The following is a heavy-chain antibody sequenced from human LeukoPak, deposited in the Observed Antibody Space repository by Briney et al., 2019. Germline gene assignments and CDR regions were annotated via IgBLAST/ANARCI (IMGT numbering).Heavy chain of an antibody. J-gene: IGHJ4*02. CDR2: INPNSGGT. CDR3: ARALPMFRGLTSWDY. CDR1: GYTFTHYY. D-gene: IGHD3-10*01. Sequence: ASLKGSCKASGYTFTHYYIYCVRQAPGQGLEWMGWINPNSGGTNYAQKFQGRVTMTRGTSISGAYMELSSLRSDDTAVYYCARALPMFRGLTSWDYWGQGTLVTVFS. V-gene: IGHV1-2*02.